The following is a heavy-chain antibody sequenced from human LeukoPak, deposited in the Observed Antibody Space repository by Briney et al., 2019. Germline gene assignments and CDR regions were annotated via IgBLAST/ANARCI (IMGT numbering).Heavy chain of an antibody. Sequence: SETLSLTCTVSGCSINGYYWSWIRQPPGKGLDWNGYIYYSGSTKYNPSLQSRVTISVDTSKNQFSLKLNSVTAADTAVYYCARGETAASTIWYFDLWGRGALVTVSS. V-gene: IGHV4-59*01. D-gene: IGHD2-2*01. CDR2: IYYSGST. J-gene: IGHJ2*01. CDR3: ARGETAASTIWYFDL. CDR1: GCSINGYY.